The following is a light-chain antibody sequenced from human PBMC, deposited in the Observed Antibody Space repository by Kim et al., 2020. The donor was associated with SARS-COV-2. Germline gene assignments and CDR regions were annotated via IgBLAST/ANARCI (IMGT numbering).Light chain of an antibody. V-gene: IGLV3-9*01. J-gene: IGLJ1*01. CDR1: NIGSKN. CDR2: RDN. Sequence: ALEHTARITCGGNNIGSKNVHWYQQKPGQAPVLVIYRDNDRPSGIPERFSGSNSGNTATLTISRAQAGDEADYYCQVWDTDSSTYVFGTGTKVTVL. CDR3: QVWDTDSSTYV.